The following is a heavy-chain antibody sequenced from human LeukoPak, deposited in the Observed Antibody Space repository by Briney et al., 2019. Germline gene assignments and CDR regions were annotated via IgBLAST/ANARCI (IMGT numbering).Heavy chain of an antibody. CDR2: IIPIFGTA. D-gene: IGHD3-22*01. Sequence: GASVKVSCKASGYTFISYGISWVRQAPGQGLEWMGGIIPIFGTANYAQKFQGRVTITADESTSTAYMELSSLRSEDTAVYYCASAYYYDSSGYYYFDYWGQGTLVTVSS. J-gene: IGHJ4*02. CDR3: ASAYYYDSSGYYYFDY. CDR1: GYTFISYG. V-gene: IGHV1-69*13.